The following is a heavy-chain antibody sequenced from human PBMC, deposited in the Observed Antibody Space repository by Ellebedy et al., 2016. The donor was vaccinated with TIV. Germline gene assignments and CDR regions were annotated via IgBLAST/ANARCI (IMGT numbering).Heavy chain of an antibody. CDR3: AHISAGI. CDR2: ISWDDNK. D-gene: IGHD6-13*01. V-gene: IGHV2-5*02. J-gene: IGHJ4*02. CDR1: GFPLNPRGVG. Sequence: SGPTLVKPTQTLTLTCTFSGFPLNPRGVGVGWIRQPPTTALEWLALISWDDNKLYRPSLKSRLTITKDTSKNQVVLTMTNMDPVDTATYYCAHISAGIWGQGTLVTVSS.